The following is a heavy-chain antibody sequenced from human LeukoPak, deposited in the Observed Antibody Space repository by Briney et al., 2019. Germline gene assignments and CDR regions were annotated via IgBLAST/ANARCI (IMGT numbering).Heavy chain of an antibody. CDR1: GFTFDDYG. Sequence: RPGGSLRLSXAASGFTFDDYGMSWVRQAPGKGLEWVSGINWNGGSTCYADSVKGRFTISRDNAKNSLYLQMNSLRAEDTALYYCARAGDYGDYEGDYWGQGTLVTVSS. J-gene: IGHJ4*02. CDR2: INWNGGST. D-gene: IGHD4-17*01. CDR3: ARAGDYGDYEGDY. V-gene: IGHV3-20*04.